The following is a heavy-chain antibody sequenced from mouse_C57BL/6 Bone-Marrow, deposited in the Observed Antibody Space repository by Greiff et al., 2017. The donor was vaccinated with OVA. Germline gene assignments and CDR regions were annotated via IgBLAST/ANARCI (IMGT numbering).Heavy chain of an antibody. CDR1: GYTFTSYW. CDR2: IDPSDSYT. V-gene: IGHV1-69*01. D-gene: IGHD1-1*01. CDR3: ARLVYEDY. Sequence: QVQLQQSGAELVMPGASVKLSCKASGYTFTSYWMHWVKQRPGQGLEWIGEIDPSDSYTNYNQKFKGKSTLTVDKSSSTAYMQLSSLTSEDSAVYYCARLVYEDYWGQGTTLTVSS. J-gene: IGHJ2*01.